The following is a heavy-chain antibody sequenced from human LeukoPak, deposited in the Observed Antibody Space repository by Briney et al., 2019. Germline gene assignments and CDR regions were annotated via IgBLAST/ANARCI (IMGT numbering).Heavy chain of an antibody. D-gene: IGHD3-9*01. CDR3: ARVGNFDWLYVQRFGLDV. Sequence: HSGGSLRLSCAASGFTFSSYAMSWVRQAPGKGLEWVSAISGSGGSTYYADSVKGRFTISRDNSKNTLYLQMNSLRAEDTAVYYCARVGNFDWLYVQRFGLDVWGQGTTVTVSS. CDR1: GFTFSSYA. V-gene: IGHV3-23*01. J-gene: IGHJ6*02. CDR2: ISGSGGST.